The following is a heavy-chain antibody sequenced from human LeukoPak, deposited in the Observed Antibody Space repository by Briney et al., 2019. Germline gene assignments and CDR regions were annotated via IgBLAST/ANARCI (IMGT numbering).Heavy chain of an antibody. CDR2: ITGREAIT. V-gene: IGHV3-23*01. CDR3: AKGGMAASVTHFDC. J-gene: IGHJ4*02. CDR1: GFTFTNYV. Sequence: SGGSLRLSCAVSGFTFTNYVMSWVGKPPGRGREWVSAITGREAITYYADSVKGRFTISRDNSKNTLYLQMDSLRVEDTAVYYCAKGGMAASVTHFDCWGQGTPVTVSS. D-gene: IGHD6-25*01.